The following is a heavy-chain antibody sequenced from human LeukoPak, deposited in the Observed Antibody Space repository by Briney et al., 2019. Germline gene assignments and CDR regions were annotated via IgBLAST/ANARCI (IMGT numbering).Heavy chain of an antibody. CDR1: GDSFCSTSAA. CDR3: GRVWAEAGAYDAVDC. Sequence: SQTLSLTCAISGDSFCSTSAAWNWIRQSPSRGLEWLGRTYYRSKWYNDYAVSVRGRITINADTSKNQVSLQVNSVTPEDTAMYYCGRVWAEAGAYDAVDCWHQGTMVTVSS. D-gene: IGHD6-19*01. J-gene: IGHJ3*01. V-gene: IGHV6-1*01. CDR2: TYYRSKWYN.